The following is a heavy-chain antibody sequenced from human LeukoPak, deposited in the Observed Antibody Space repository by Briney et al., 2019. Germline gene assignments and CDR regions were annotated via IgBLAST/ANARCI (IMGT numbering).Heavy chain of an antibody. CDR1: GFTFSSYW. Sequence: GGSLRLSCAASGFTFSSYWMHWVRHAPGKGLVWVSHINTDGSTTTYAGSVKGRFTISRDNAKNTLYLQMNSLRADDTAVYYCARVYGGNSVFDYWGQGTLVTVSS. J-gene: IGHJ4*02. D-gene: IGHD4-23*01. CDR2: INTDGSTT. V-gene: IGHV3-74*01. CDR3: ARVYGGNSVFDY.